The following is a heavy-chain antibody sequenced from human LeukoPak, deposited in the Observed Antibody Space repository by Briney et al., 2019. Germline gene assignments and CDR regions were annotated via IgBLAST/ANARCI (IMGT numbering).Heavy chain of an antibody. Sequence: ASVKVSCKASGYTFTGYYMHWVRQAPGQGLEWMGWINPNSGGTNYAQKFQGRVTMTRDTSISTAYMELSRLRSDDTAVYYCARDRGSSSWYPLDYWGQGTLVTVSS. CDR3: ARDRGSSSWYPLDY. CDR2: INPNSGGT. CDR1: GYTFTGYY. V-gene: IGHV1-2*02. D-gene: IGHD6-13*01. J-gene: IGHJ4*02.